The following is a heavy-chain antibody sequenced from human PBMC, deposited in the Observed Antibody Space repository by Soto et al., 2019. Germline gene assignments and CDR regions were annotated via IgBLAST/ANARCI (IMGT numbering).Heavy chain of an antibody. Sequence: SETLSLTCAVYGGSFSGYYWSWIRQPPGKGLEWIGEINHSGSTNYNPSLKSRVTISVDTSKNQFSLKLSSVTAADTAVYYCARGRYNWNYLLAYNWFDPSGQGTLVTVSS. CDR1: GGSFSGYY. CDR2: INHSGST. D-gene: IGHD1-7*01. J-gene: IGHJ5*02. CDR3: ARGRYNWNYLLAYNWFDP. V-gene: IGHV4-34*01.